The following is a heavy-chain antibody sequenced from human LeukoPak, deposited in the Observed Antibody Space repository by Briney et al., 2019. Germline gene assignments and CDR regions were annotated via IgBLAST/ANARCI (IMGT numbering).Heavy chain of an antibody. Sequence: GASVKVSCKASGYTFINHAIHWVRQAPGQRLEWMGWINIGNGNTKYSQNFQGRITITRDTSATTANMDLSSLRSEDTAVYSCARRLGRSFDYWGQGTLVTVSS. D-gene: IGHD2-21*01. CDR1: GYTFINHA. CDR2: INIGNGNT. V-gene: IGHV1-3*04. J-gene: IGHJ4*02. CDR3: ARRLGRSFDY.